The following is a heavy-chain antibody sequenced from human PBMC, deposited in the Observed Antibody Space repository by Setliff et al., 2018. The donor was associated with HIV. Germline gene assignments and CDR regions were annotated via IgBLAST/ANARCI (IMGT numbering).Heavy chain of an antibody. CDR3: ARDPRVDAFDL. V-gene: IGHV3-30*04. D-gene: IGHD3-3*02. CDR1: GFTFSSYV. Sequence: LRLSCAATGFTFSSYVLHWVRQAPGKGLEWVSAINGDNTYYKDSVKGRFTLSRDNSKDTAFLQMNSLTIKDTGVYYCARDPRVDAFDLWGRGTVVTSPQ. CDR2: INGDNT. J-gene: IGHJ2*01.